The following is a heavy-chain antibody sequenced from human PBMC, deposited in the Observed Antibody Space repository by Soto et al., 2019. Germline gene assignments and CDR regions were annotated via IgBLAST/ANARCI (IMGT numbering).Heavy chain of an antibody. J-gene: IGHJ1*01. D-gene: IGHD3-22*01. CDR3: AREGNYYDSSGYPQVN. CDR1: GGTLSSYA. V-gene: IGHV1-69*13. Sequence: SVKVSCKASGGTLSSYAISWVRQAPGQGLEWMGGIIPIFGTANYAQKFQGRVTITADESTSTAYMELSSLRSEDTAVYYCAREGNYYDSSGYPQVNWGQGTLVTVSS. CDR2: IIPIFGTA.